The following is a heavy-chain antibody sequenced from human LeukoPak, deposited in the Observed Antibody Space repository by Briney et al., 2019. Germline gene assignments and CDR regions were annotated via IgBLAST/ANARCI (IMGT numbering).Heavy chain of an antibody. J-gene: IGHJ4*02. D-gene: IGHD6-6*01. Sequence: GGSLRISCAASGFTFSSYGMHWVRQAPGKGLEWVAVISYDGTNKYCADSVKGRFTISRDNSKNTLYLQMNSLRAEDTAVYYCAKDSMVYSSSPGLGYWGQGTLVTVSS. V-gene: IGHV3-30*18. CDR1: GFTFSSYG. CDR2: ISYDGTNK. CDR3: AKDSMVYSSSPGLGY.